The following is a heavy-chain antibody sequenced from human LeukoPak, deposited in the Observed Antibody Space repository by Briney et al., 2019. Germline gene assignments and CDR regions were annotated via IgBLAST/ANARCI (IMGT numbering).Heavy chain of an antibody. CDR1: GFTFSSYS. D-gene: IGHD1-26*01. V-gene: IGHV3-21*01. Sequence: GGSLRLSCAASGFTFSSYSMNWVRQAPGKGLEWVSSISSSSSYIYYADSVKGRFTISRDNAKNSLYLQMNSLRAEDTAVYYCARDGNYYGDYSDYWGQGTLVTVSS. J-gene: IGHJ4*02. CDR3: ARDGNYYGDYSDY. CDR2: ISSSSSYI.